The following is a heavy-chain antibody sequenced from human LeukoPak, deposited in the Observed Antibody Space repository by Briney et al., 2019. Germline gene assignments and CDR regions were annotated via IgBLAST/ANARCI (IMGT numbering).Heavy chain of an antibody. Sequence: ASVKVSCKASGYTFTTHGVSWVRQAPGQGLEWMGWISAYNGNTNYAQKLQGRVTMTTDTSTSTAYMELRSLRSDDTAVYYCARVLSNSGSYFLQKYYFDYWGQGTLVTVSS. CDR2: ISAYNGNT. CDR1: GYTFTTHG. J-gene: IGHJ4*02. CDR3: ARVLSNSGSYFLQKYYFDY. D-gene: IGHD1-26*01. V-gene: IGHV1-18*01.